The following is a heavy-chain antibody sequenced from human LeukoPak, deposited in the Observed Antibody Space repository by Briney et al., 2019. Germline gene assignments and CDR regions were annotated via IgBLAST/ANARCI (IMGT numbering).Heavy chain of an antibody. Sequence: GGSLRLSCAASGFTFSSYAMSWVRQAPGKGLEWVSAISTAGDTYYPGSVKGQFTISRENAKNSLYLQMNSLRTEDTAVYYCVRVSGFCTNGVCPSFDPWGQGTLVTVSS. CDR1: GFTFSSYA. CDR3: VRVSGFCTNGVCPSFDP. CDR2: ISTAGDT. V-gene: IGHV3-13*01. D-gene: IGHD2-8*01. J-gene: IGHJ5*02.